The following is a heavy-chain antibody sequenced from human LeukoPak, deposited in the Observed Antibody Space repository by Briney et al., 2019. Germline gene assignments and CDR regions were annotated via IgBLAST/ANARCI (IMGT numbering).Heavy chain of an antibody. V-gene: IGHV3-7*01. D-gene: IGHD2-21*02. CDR1: GFTFSIYW. J-gene: IGHJ3*01. CDR2: INQDGSQK. Sequence: PGGSLRLSCAASGFTFSIYWMSWGRQAQGKGLEGVANINQDGSQKYYVDSVKGRFTISRANAKNSFFLQMSSLRAEDTSVYYCVAGDWGARDSFDLWGRGTMVTVSS. CDR3: VAGDWGARDSFDL.